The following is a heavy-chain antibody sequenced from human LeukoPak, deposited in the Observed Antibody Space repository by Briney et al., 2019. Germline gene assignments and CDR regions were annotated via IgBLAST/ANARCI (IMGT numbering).Heavy chain of an antibody. J-gene: IGHJ4*02. D-gene: IGHD2-8*01. CDR1: GYTLTELS. V-gene: IGHV1-24*01. CDR3: ATAADCTNGVCPYYFDY. CDR2: FDPEDGET. Sequence: GASVKVSYKVSGYTLTELSMHWVRQAPGKGLEWMGGFDPEDGETIYAQKFQGRVTMTEDTSTDTAYMELSSLRSEDTAVYYCATAADCTNGVCPYYFDYWGQGTLVTVSS.